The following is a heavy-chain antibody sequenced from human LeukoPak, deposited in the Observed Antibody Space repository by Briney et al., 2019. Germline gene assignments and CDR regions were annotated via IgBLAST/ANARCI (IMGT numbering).Heavy chain of an antibody. Sequence: SETLSLTCSVSGGSIGSSFWNWIRLSPAKGLEWIGYISYSGRTNYSPSLKSRVTISIDTSKNQLSLTLTSVTAADTALYYCATDRSGTYYTFDVWGQGTLVSVSA. CDR2: ISYSGRT. CDR3: ATDRSGTYYTFDV. D-gene: IGHD1-26*01. V-gene: IGHV4-59*13. CDR1: GGSIGSSF. J-gene: IGHJ3*01.